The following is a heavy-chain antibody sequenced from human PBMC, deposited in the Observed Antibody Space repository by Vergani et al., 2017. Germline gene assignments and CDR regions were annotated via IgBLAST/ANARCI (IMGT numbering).Heavy chain of an antibody. Sequence: QVQLQESGPGLVKSSETLSLTCSVSFDSIRNLYCNWIRQPPGKGLEWIGSIHYSVNTNYNPSLKTRVTISVDTSKNQFSLTLTSVTAADTAVYDLASDTHSGQRADRWGQGIMVTVTS. CDR2: IHYSVNT. J-gene: IGHJ5*02. CDR3: ASDTHSGQRADR. CDR1: FDSIRNLY. D-gene: IGHD6-19*01. V-gene: IGHV4-59*11.